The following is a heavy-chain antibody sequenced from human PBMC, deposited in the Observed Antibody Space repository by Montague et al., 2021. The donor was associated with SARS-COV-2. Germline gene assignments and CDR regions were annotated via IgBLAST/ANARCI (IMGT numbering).Heavy chain of an antibody. D-gene: IGHD6-13*01. Sequence: SGTTSYHPSLNSRVLISVDPSKNQFSLRLTSVTTADTAVYYCVRGGGDSSNWLDAFEVWGRGTIVTVSS. J-gene: IGHJ3*01. V-gene: IGHV4-59*09. CDR3: VRGGGDSSNWLDAFEV. CDR2: SGTT.